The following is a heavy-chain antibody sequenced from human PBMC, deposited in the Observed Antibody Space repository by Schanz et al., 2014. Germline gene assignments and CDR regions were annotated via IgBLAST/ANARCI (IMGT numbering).Heavy chain of an antibody. CDR1: GFTVSSNY. CDR3: ASLYDREYFDY. D-gene: IGHD2-8*01. Sequence: EVQLVESGGGLVQPGGSLRLSCAASGFTVSSNYMSWVRQAPGKGLEWVSVIYGGGITYYADSVKGRFTISRDSSRNTLYLQMTSLRAEDTAVYYCASLYDREYFDYWGQGTLVTVSS. J-gene: IGHJ4*02. CDR2: IYGGGIT. V-gene: IGHV3-66*01.